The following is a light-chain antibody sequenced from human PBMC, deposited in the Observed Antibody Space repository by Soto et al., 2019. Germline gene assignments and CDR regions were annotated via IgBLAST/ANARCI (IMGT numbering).Light chain of an antibody. Sequence: QSALTQPASVSGSPGQSITISCTGTSSDVGSYNLVSWYQQHPGKAPKLMIYEVSKRPSGVSNRFSGSKSGNTASLTISGLQAEDEVDYYCCSYAGSRVFGGGTKLTVL. V-gene: IGLV2-23*02. CDR2: EVS. J-gene: IGLJ2*01. CDR1: SSDVGSYNL. CDR3: CSYAGSRV.